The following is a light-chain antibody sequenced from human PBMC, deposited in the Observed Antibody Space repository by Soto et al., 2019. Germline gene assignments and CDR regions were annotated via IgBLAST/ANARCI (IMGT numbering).Light chain of an antibody. Sequence: EVMMTLFPDTVSVTAGETVTLSCGASQSVRTNLAWYQQRPGQAPRLLIHGASTRATGIPARFSGSGSGTEFTLTISSMQPDDFATYYCQQYNSYWTFGQGTKVDIK. CDR1: QSVRTN. CDR2: GAS. J-gene: IGKJ1*01. V-gene: IGKV3-15*01. CDR3: QQYNSYWT.